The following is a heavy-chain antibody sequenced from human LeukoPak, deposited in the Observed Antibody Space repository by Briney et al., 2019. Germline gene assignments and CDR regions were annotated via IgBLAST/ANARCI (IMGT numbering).Heavy chain of an antibody. Sequence: GGSLRLSCAASGFTFSDYWMSWVRQAPGKGLEWVAVISYDGSNKNYADSVKGRFTISRDSSKNTLYLQMNSLRVEDTAVYYCAKDWAPYCGGDCYFNYWGQGTLVTVSS. CDR1: GFTFSDYW. D-gene: IGHD2-21*02. CDR3: AKDWAPYCGGDCYFNY. J-gene: IGHJ4*02. V-gene: IGHV3-30*18. CDR2: ISYDGSNK.